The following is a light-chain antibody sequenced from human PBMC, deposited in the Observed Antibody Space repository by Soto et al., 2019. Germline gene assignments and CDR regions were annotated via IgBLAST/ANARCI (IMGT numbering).Light chain of an antibody. V-gene: IGKV1-5*03. J-gene: IGKJ1*01. CDR1: QSISSW. CDR2: KAS. CDR3: QQYNDNWT. Sequence: DIQMTQSPSTLSASVGDRVTITCRASQSISSWLAWYQQKPGTAPKLLIDKASTLQSGVPSRFSGSGSGTDFTLTISSLQTDDSATYYCQQYNDNWTFGQGTKVEIK.